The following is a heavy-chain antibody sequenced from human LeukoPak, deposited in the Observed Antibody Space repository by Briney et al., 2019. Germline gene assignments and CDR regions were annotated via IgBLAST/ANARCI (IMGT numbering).Heavy chain of an antibody. J-gene: IGHJ6*03. CDR1: GGSISSGSYY. CDR3: ARAVRGSGSYQTTDYMDV. D-gene: IGHD3-10*01. V-gene: IGHV4-61*02. CDR2: IYTSGST. Sequence: SETLSLTCTVSGGSISSGSYYWSWIRQPAGKGLEWIGRIYTSGSTNYNPSLKGRVTISVDTSKNQFSLKLSSVTAADTAVYYCARAVRGSGSYQTTDYMDVWGKGTTVTISS.